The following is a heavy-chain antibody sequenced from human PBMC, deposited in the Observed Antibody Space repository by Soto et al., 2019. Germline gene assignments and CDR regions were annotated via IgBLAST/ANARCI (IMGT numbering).Heavy chain of an antibody. CDR3: ARNKGDYEVY. J-gene: IGHJ4*02. D-gene: IGHD4-17*01. Sequence: LRLSCVASGSTFSSYEMNWVRQAPGKGLEWVSYISEGGGTIHYAGSVKGRFTISRNNAKNSLYLQMNSLRAEDTATYYCARNKGDYEVYWGQGTLVTVSS. V-gene: IGHV3-48*03. CDR2: ISEGGGTI. CDR1: GSTFSSYE.